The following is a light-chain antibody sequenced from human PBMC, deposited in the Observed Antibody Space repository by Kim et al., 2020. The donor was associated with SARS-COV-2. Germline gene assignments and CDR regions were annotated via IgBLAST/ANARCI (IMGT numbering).Light chain of an antibody. Sequence: EIVMTQSPATLSVSPGERATLSCRASQSLSSNLAWYQHKPGQAPRLLIYGASTRATGIPARFSGSGSGTEFTLTITSLQSADFAVYYCQHYNTWPYTFGQGTKLEI. V-gene: IGKV3-15*01. CDR3: QHYNTWPYT. J-gene: IGKJ2*01. CDR2: GAS. CDR1: QSLSSN.